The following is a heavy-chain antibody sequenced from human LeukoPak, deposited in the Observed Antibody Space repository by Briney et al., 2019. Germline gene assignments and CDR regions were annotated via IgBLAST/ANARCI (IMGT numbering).Heavy chain of an antibody. J-gene: IGHJ4*02. CDR3: AKGTCSGGSCYRFDY. CDR2: ISGSGVST. Sequence: GGSLRLSCAASGFTFSSYAMSWVRQAPGKGLEWVSAISGSGVSTYYADSVKGRFTISRDNSKNTLYLQRNSLRAEDTAVYYCAKGTCSGGSCYRFDYWGQGTLVTVSS. D-gene: IGHD2-15*01. V-gene: IGHV3-23*01. CDR1: GFTFSSYA.